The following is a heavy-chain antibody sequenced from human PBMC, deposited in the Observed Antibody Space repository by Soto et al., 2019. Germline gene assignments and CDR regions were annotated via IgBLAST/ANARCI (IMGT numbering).Heavy chain of an antibody. J-gene: IGHJ5*02. CDR2: IAYNGDT. CDR1: GFSFATYA. CDR3: AKGSVVVAAKFDP. V-gene: IGHV3-23*01. D-gene: IGHD2-21*02. Sequence: PGGSLRLSCEASGFSFATYAMTWIRQAPGKGLEWVSTIAYNGDTYYADSVRGRFTISRDNSRNTLTLQMTYLRGEDTAVYYCAKGSVVVAAKFDPWGQGTLVTVSS.